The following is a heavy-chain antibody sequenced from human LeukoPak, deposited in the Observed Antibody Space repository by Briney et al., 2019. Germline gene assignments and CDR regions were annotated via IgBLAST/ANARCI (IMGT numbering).Heavy chain of an antibody. CDR2: TRNKANSYTT. CDR3: VRVLYSSDWHVDY. D-gene: IGHD6-19*01. J-gene: IGHJ4*02. CDR1: GFTLSDHY. V-gene: IGHV3-72*01. Sequence: GGSLRLSCAASGFTLSDHYMDWVRQAPGKRLEWVGRTRNKANSYTTEYAASVKGRFSISRDDSRNSMYLHMNSLKTEDAAVYYCVRVLYSSDWHVDYWGQGTLVTVSS.